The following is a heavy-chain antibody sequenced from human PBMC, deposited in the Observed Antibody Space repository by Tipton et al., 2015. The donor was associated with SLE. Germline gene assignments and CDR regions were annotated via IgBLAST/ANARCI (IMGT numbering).Heavy chain of an antibody. D-gene: IGHD3-10*01. J-gene: IGHJ4*02. CDR1: GGSISTNNW. Sequence: TLSLTCAVSGGSISTNNWWSWVRQPPGKGPEWLGEILHSGITNYNPSLKGRVSILLDKSKNQFSLNLSSVTAADTAVYYCAAGYYGSGSYYHWGQGTLVTVSS. CDR2: ILHSGIT. CDR3: AAGYYGSGSYYH. V-gene: IGHV4-4*02.